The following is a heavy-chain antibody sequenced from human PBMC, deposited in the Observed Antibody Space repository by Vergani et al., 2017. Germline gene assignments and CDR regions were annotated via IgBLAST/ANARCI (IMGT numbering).Heavy chain of an antibody. CDR1: GGSFSGYY. J-gene: IGHJ4*02. Sequence: QVQLQQWGAGLLKPSETLSLTCAVYGGSFSGYYWSWIRQPPGKGLEWIGEIYHSGSTNYNPSLKSRVTISVDKSKNQFSLKLSSVTAADTAVYYCARAPQNSSGWYPIDYWGQGTLVTVSS. D-gene: IGHD6-19*01. CDR2: IYHSGST. CDR3: ARAPQNSSGWYPIDY. V-gene: IGHV4-34*01.